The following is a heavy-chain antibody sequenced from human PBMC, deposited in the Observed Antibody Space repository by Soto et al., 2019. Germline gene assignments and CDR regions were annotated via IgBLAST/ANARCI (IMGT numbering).Heavy chain of an antibody. CDR2: ISSNGGST. CDR1: GFTVSSNY. D-gene: IGHD6-19*01. Sequence: EVQLVESGGGLVQPGGSLRLSCAASGFTVSSNYMTWVRQAPGKGLEYVSAISSNGGSTYYANSVKGRFTISRDNSKNTLYLQMGSLRAEGMAVYYCARGFGWLDYWGQGTLVTVSS. J-gene: IGHJ4*02. V-gene: IGHV3-64*01. CDR3: ARGFGWLDY.